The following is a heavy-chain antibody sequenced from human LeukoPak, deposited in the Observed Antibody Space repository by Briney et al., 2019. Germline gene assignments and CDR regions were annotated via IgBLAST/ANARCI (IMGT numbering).Heavy chain of an antibody. V-gene: IGHV3-30*18. CDR3: AKALPVGVGIIPYFDY. CDR2: ISYDGGNK. J-gene: IGHJ4*02. Sequence: PGRSLRLSCAASGFTFSSYGMHWVRQAPGKGLEWVAVISYDGGNKYYADSVKGRFTISRDNSKNTLYLQMNSLRAEDTAVYYCAKALPVGVGIIPYFDYWGQGTLVTVSS. D-gene: IGHD3-3*01. CDR1: GFTFSSYG.